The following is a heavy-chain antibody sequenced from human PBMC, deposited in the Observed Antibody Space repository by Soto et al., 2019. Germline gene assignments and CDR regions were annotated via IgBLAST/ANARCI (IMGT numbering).Heavy chain of an antibody. Sequence: QMQLVQSGPEVKKPGTSVKVSCKASGFTFTSSAVQWVRQSRGQRLELIGWIVVGSGNTNYAQKFQERVTITRDMSIRTAYMELSSLRSEDTAVYYCAAERYSSSWPPTNYGMDVWGQGTPVTVSS. CDR3: AAERYSSSWPPTNYGMDV. J-gene: IGHJ6*02. V-gene: IGHV1-58*01. CDR1: GFTFTSSA. CDR2: IVVGSGNT. D-gene: IGHD6-13*01.